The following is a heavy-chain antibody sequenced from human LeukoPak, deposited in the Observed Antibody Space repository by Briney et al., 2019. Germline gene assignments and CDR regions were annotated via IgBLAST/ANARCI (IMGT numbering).Heavy chain of an antibody. Sequence: ASVQVSCKASGYTFTGYYMHLVRPAPRQGLKWMGWINPNSGGTNYAQNFKGRVTMTRDTSISTAYMELSRLRADDTAVYYGARESPSGWLWGQGTLVTVSS. D-gene: IGHD6-19*01. V-gene: IGHV1-2*02. CDR1: GYTFTGYY. J-gene: IGHJ4*02. CDR3: ARESPSGWL. CDR2: INPNSGGT.